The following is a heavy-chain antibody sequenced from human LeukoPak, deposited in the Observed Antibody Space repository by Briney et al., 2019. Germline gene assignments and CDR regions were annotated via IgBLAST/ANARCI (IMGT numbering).Heavy chain of an antibody. V-gene: IGHV4-4*02. CDR1: GGSISSSNW. D-gene: IGHD3-16*02. J-gene: IGHJ4*02. CDR2: IYHSGST. CDR3: ASRPYVWGSYRYFDY. Sequence: SETLSLTCAVSGGSISSSNWWSWVRQPPGKGLEWIGEIYHSGSTNYNPSLKSRVTISVDKSKNQFSLKLSSVTAADTAVYYCASRPYVWGSYRYFDYWGQGTLVTVSS.